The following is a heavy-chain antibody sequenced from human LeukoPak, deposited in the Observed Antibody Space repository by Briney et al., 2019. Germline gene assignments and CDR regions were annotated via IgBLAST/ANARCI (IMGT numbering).Heavy chain of an antibody. CDR2: TNPSGGST. D-gene: IGHD1-26*01. CDR3: ARDRIVGATLAY. J-gene: IGHJ4*02. Sequence: GSSVKVSCKASGYTXTSYYMHWVRQAPGQGLEWMGITNPSGGSTSYAQKFQGRVTMTRDTSTSTVYMELSSLRSEDTAVYYCARDRIVGATLAYWGQGTLVAVSS. CDR1: GYTXTSYY. V-gene: IGHV1-46*01.